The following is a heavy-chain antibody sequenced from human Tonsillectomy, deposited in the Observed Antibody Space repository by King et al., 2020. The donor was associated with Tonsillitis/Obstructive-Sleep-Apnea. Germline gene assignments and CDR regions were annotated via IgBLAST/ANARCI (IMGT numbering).Heavy chain of an antibody. D-gene: IGHD1-1*01. J-gene: IGHJ4*02. CDR2: IYYTGST. CDR1: GASISSSDYY. Sequence: VQLQESGPGLVKPSQTLSLTCTVSGASISSSDYYWSWIRQHPGKGLEWIGYIYYTGSTHYNSSLKSRVTISVDTSENQCSLKLTSVTVADTAVYYCAGGQDDLATLHYWGQGTLVTVSS. CDR3: AGGQDDLATLHY. V-gene: IGHV4-31*03.